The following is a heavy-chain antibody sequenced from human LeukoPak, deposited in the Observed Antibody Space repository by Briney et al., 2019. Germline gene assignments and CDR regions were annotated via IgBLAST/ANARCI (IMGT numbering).Heavy chain of an antibody. J-gene: IGHJ4*02. V-gene: IGHV3-23*01. Sequence: GVSLRLSCAASGFTFSSYGMSWVRQAPGRGLEWVSAISGGGGSTYYADSVKGRFTISRDNSKNTLYLQMNSLRAEDTAVYYCAKDRNYYDSSGYYYGDYWGQGTLVTVSS. CDR1: GFTFSSYG. CDR2: ISGGGGST. CDR3: AKDRNYYDSSGYYYGDY. D-gene: IGHD3-22*01.